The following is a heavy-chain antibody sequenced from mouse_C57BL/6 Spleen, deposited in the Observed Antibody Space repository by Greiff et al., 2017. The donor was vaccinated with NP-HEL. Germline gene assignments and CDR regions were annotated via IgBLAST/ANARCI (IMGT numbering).Heavy chain of an antibody. CDR2: IDPSDSYT. V-gene: IGHV1-69*01. CDR1: GYTFTSYW. CDR3: ARDWEGGFAY. D-gene: IGHD4-1*01. Sequence: QVQLQQPGAELVMPGASVKLSCKASGYTFTSYWMHWVKQRPGQGLEWIGEIDPSDSYTNYNQKFKGKSTLTVDKSSSTAYMQLSSLTSEDSAVYDCARDWEGGFAYWGQGTLVTVSA. J-gene: IGHJ3*01.